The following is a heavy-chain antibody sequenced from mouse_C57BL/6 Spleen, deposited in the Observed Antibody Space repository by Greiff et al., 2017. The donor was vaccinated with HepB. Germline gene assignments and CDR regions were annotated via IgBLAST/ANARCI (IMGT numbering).Heavy chain of an antibody. Sequence: DVQLVESGGGLVKPGGSLKLSCAASGFTFSDYGMHWVRQAPEKGLEWVAYISSGSSTIYYADTVKGRFTISRDNAKNTLFLQMTSLRSEDTAMYYWARLNYGSSYAMDYWGQGTSVTVSS. CDR1: GFTFSDYG. CDR3: ARLNYGSSYAMDY. V-gene: IGHV5-17*01. D-gene: IGHD1-1*01. J-gene: IGHJ4*01. CDR2: ISSGSSTI.